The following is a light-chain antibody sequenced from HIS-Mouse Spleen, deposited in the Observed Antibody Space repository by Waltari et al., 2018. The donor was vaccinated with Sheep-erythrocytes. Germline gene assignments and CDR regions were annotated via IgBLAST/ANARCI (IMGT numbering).Light chain of an antibody. CDR3: QAWDSSTVV. Sequence: SYERTQPPSVSVSPGQPASITCSGDTLGDKYACWYQQKPGQSPVLVIYQDSKRPSGIPERFSGSNSGNTATLTISGTQAMDEADYYCQAWDSSTVVFGGGTKLTVL. J-gene: IGLJ2*01. CDR1: TLGDKY. V-gene: IGLV3-1*01. CDR2: QDS.